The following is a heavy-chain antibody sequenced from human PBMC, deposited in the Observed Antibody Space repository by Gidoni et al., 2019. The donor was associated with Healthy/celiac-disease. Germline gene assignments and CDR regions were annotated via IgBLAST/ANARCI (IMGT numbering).Heavy chain of an antibody. CDR2: ILPGDSDT. Sequence: EVQLVQSAAEVQKQVESLTISRTGSRSRFTSYWIGWMRQMPGKGLEWMGIILPGDSDTRYSPSFQGQVTISADKSISTAYLQWSSLKASDTAMYYCARTSPYSSGWYDLDYWGQGTLVTVSS. CDR1: RSRFTSYW. J-gene: IGHJ4*02. D-gene: IGHD6-19*01. CDR3: ARTSPYSSGWYDLDY. V-gene: IGHV5-51*03.